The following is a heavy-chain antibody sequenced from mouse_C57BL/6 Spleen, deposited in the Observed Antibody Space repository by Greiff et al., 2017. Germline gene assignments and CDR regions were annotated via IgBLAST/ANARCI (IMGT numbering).Heavy chain of an antibody. V-gene: IGHV5-9-1*02. CDR3: TRDFDYYSNYVPYAMDY. Sequence: EVKVEESGEGLVKPGGSLKLSCAASGFTFSSYAMSWVRQTPEKRPEWVAYISSGGDYIYYADTVKGRFTISRDNARNTLYLQMSSLKSEDTAMYYCTRDFDYYSNYVPYAMDYWGQGTSVTVSS. CDR1: GFTFSSYA. D-gene: IGHD2-5*01. J-gene: IGHJ4*01. CDR2: ISSGGDYI.